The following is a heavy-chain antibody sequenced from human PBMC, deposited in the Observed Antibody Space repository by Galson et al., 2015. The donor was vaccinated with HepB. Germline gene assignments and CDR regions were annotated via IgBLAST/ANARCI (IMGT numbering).Heavy chain of an antibody. V-gene: IGHV3-23*01. Sequence: SLRLSCAASGFTFSTYAMTWVRQAPGKGLEWVSVISGSGGNTNYADSVKGRFTISRDNSKNTLNLQMNSLGDDDTAVYYCARGPLPKLSCCGCFSSPGFWGPGTLVTVSS. CDR1: GFTFSTYA. CDR3: ARGPLPKLSCCGCFSSPGF. J-gene: IGHJ4*02. CDR2: ISGSGGNT. D-gene: IGHD2-15*01.